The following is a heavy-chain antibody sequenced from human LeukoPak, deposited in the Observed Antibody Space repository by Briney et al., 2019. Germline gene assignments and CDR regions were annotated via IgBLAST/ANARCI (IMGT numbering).Heavy chain of an antibody. V-gene: IGHV3-23*01. D-gene: IGHD6-6*01. CDR3: AKVSARIAAPYYFDY. J-gene: IGHJ4*02. CDR2: ISGSGGST. CDR1: RFIFSSYA. Sequence: GGSLRLSCAASRFIFSSYAMSWVRQVPAKGLEWASVISGSGGSTNYADSAKGRFTISRDNSKNTLYLEMNSLRVDDTAVYYCAKVSARIAAPYYFDYWGQGTLVTVSS.